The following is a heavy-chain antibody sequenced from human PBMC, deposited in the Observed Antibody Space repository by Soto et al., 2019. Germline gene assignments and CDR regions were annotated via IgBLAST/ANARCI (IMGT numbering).Heavy chain of an antibody. D-gene: IGHD5-18*01. CDR3: ATTRRPSYGYNYYYYYYGMDV. V-gene: IGHV4-39*01. Sequence: QLQLQESGPGLVKPSETLSLTCTVSGGSISSSSYYWGWIRQPPGKGLEWIGSIYYSGSTYYNPSLKSRVPISVDTSQNHFSLKVSSVTAADPAVYYCATTRRPSYGYNYYYYYYGMDVWGQGTTVTVSS. J-gene: IGHJ6*02. CDR1: GGSISSSSYY. CDR2: IYYSGST.